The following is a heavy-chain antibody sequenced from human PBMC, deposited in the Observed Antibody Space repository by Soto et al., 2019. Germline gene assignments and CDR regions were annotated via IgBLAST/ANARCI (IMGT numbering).Heavy chain of an antibody. V-gene: IGHV1-69*05. Sequence: QVQLVQSGAEVKKPGSSVKVSCKASGGTFSSYAISWVRQAPGQGLEWMGGIIPIFGTANYAQKFQGRVTITPDESTGTADMGLGSLRSVHTAVYYCARDTEDCSGGSCYSGVVVGMDVWGQGTTVTVSS. CDR1: GGTFSSYA. D-gene: IGHD2-15*01. CDR2: IIPIFGTA. J-gene: IGHJ6*02. CDR3: ARDTEDCSGGSCYSGVVVGMDV.